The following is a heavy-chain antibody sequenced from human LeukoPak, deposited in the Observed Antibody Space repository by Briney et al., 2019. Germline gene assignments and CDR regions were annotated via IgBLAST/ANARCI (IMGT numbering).Heavy chain of an antibody. CDR1: GGSMSPYH. CDR3: ARDPFRSSFDP. J-gene: IGHJ5*02. V-gene: IGHV4-4*07. D-gene: IGHD6-13*01. CDR2: LHTSGNK. Sequence: SETLSFTCTVSGGSMSPYHWTWIRQPAGKGLEWIGRLHTSGNKNYNPSLKGRVTISVDTSKNQFSLEMTSVTAADTAVYFCARDPFRSSFDPWGQGILVTVSS.